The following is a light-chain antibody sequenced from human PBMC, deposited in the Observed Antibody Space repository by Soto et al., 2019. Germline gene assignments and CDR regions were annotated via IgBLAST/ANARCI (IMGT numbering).Light chain of an antibody. CDR3: QQRTNWRFT. V-gene: IGKV3-11*01. Sequence: EIVLTQSPATLSLSPGERATLSCRASQSVSSYLAWYQQKPGQAPRLLMYDASNRATGIPARFSGSGSGTDFTLTISSLEPEDFAVYYCQQRTNWRFTFGPGTKVDIK. J-gene: IGKJ3*01. CDR1: QSVSSY. CDR2: DAS.